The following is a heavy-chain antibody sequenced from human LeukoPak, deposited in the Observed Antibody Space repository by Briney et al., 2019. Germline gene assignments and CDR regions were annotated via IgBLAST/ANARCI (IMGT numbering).Heavy chain of an antibody. CDR3: AEDSDSSSFDY. Sequence: GRSLRLSCAASGFTFDEYVMHWVRPAPGKGLEWVSGISWNSGSIGYADSVKGRFTISRDNAKNSLYLQMNSLRAEDTALYYCAEDSDSSSFDYWGQGTLVTVSS. CDR1: GFTFDEYV. D-gene: IGHD6-13*01. J-gene: IGHJ4*02. CDR2: ISWNSGSI. V-gene: IGHV3-9*01.